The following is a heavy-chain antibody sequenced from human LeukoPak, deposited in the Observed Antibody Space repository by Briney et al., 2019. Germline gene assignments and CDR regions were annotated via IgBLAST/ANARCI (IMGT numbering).Heavy chain of an antibody. CDR2: ISYDGSNK. J-gene: IGHJ4*02. CDR1: GFTFSSYG. Sequence: GGSLRLSCAASGFTFSSYGMHWVRQAPGKGLEWVAVISYDGSNKYYADSVKGRFTISRDNSKNTLYLQMNSLRAEDTAVYYCARDFRFLDDYWGQGTLVTVSS. CDR3: ARDFRFLDDY. D-gene: IGHD3-3*01. V-gene: IGHV3-30*03.